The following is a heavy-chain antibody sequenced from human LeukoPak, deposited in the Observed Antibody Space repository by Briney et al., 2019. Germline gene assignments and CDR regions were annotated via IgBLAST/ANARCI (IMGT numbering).Heavy chain of an antibody. J-gene: IGHJ5*02. CDR2: INHSGST. CDR1: NGSISSDTYF. D-gene: IGHD3-10*01. CDR3: ARLKRRYGSGSYFDNWFDP. V-gene: IGHV4-61*10. Sequence: SETLSLTCTVSNGSISSDTYFWSWIRQPAGKGLEWIGEINHSGSTNYNPSLKSRVTISVDTSKNQFSLKLSSVTAADTAVYYCARLKRRYGSGSYFDNWFDPWGQGTLVTVSS.